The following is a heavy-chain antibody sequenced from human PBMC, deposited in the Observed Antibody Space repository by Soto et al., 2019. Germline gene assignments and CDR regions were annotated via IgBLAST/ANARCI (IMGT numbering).Heavy chain of an antibody. CDR1: GYSFTSYW. D-gene: IGHD3-9*01. Sequence: GESLKISCKGSGYSFTSYWIGWVRQMPGKGLEWMGIIYPGDSDTRYSPSFQGQVTISADKSISTAYLQWSSLKASDTAMYYCARRPHYDILTGYHYGMDVWGQGTMVTVSS. CDR3: ARRPHYDILTGYHYGMDV. CDR2: IYPGDSDT. V-gene: IGHV5-51*01. J-gene: IGHJ6*02.